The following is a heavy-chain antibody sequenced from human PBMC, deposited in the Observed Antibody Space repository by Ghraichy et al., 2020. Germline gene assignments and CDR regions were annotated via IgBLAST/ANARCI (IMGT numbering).Heavy chain of an antibody. CDR2: INPNSGGT. D-gene: IGHD5-18*01. J-gene: IGHJ4*02. Sequence: ASVKVSCKVSGYTFTGYYMHWVRQAPGQGLEWMGWINPNSGGTNYAQKFQGRVTMTRDTSISTAYMELSRLRSDDTAVYYCARDPVGWYSYGSVGGYWGQGTLVTVSS. V-gene: IGHV1-2*02. CDR3: ARDPVGWYSYGSVGGY. CDR1: GYTFTGYY.